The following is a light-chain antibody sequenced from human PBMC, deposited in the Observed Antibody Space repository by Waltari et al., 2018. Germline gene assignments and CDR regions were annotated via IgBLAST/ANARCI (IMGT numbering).Light chain of an antibody. CDR3: QSYDNSLSGVV. J-gene: IGLJ2*01. V-gene: IGLV1-40*01. CDR2: TNN. Sequence: YQQPPETAPKLLTCTNNHRPSVVPDRFSGSTSGTSASLAITGLQAEDEAHYHCQSYDNSLSGVVFGGGTKLTVL.